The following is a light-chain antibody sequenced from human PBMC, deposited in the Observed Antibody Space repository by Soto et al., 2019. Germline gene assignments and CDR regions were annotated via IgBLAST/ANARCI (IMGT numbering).Light chain of an antibody. CDR2: AAS. V-gene: IGKV1-39*01. J-gene: IGKJ2*01. Sequence: DIQMTQSPSSLSASVGDTVTITCRASQSISVHLNWYQQKPGKVPKLLIYAASNLQSGVPSSFSGSGYETDFALTISSLQPEDCATYYCQQSYITPYTFGQGTKLQIK. CDR1: QSISVH. CDR3: QQSYITPYT.